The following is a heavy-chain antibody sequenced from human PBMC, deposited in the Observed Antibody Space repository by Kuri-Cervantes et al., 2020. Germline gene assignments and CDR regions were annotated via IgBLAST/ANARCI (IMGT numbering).Heavy chain of an antibody. Sequence: GESLKISGAASGFTFSNYWMHWVRQVPGKGLVWVSRIDTDGSTTTYADSVKGRFTMSRDNAKNTLYLQMNSLRAEDTAVYYCARGFVGPDYWGQGTLVTVSS. J-gene: IGHJ4*02. CDR3: ARGFVGPDY. D-gene: IGHD3-3*01. CDR2: IDTDGSTT. CDR1: GFTFSNYW. V-gene: IGHV3-74*01.